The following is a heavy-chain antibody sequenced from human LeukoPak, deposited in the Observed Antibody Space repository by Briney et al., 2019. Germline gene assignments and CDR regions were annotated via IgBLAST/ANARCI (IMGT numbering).Heavy chain of an antibody. CDR3: ARVDFVYDYVWGSYRFPYYMDV. D-gene: IGHD3-16*02. V-gene: IGHV4-39*01. Sequence: SETLSLTCTVSGGSISSSSYYWGWIRQPPGKGLEWMGSIYYSGITYFNPSLKSRVTISIDTSKNQFSLKLSSVTAADTAVYYCARVDFVYDYVWGSYRFPYYMDVWGKGTTATISS. CDR1: GGSISSSSYY. CDR2: IYYSGIT. J-gene: IGHJ6*03.